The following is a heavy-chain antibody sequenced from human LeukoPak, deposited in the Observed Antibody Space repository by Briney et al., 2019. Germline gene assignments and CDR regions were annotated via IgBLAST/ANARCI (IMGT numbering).Heavy chain of an antibody. CDR1: GYSLTSYW. J-gene: IGHJ4*02. D-gene: IGHD4-17*01. Sequence: GESLMISCKGSGYSLTSYWNGWVRQMPGKGLEWMGIIYPGDSDTRYSPSFQGQVTISADKSISTAYLQWSSLKASDTAMYYCARRLLYGDPYYFDYWGQGTLVTVSS. CDR3: ARRLLYGDPYYFDY. CDR2: IYPGDSDT. V-gene: IGHV5-51*01.